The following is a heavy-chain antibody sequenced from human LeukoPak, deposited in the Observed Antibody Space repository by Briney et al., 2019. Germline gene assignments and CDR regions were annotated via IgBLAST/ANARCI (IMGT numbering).Heavy chain of an antibody. CDR3: ASHYYDSNGYTGWFDP. CDR2: IYYSGST. J-gene: IGHJ5*02. CDR1: GGSISSGDYY. V-gene: IGHV4-30-4*01. D-gene: IGHD3-22*01. Sequence: SETLSLTCTVSGGSISSGDYYWSWIRQPPGKGLEWIGYIYYSGSTYYNPSLKSRVTISVDTSKNQFSLKLSSVTAADTAVYYCASHYYDSNGYTGWFDPWGQGTLVTVPS.